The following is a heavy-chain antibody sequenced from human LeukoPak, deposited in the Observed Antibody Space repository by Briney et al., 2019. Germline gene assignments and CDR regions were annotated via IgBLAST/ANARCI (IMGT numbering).Heavy chain of an antibody. CDR3: ARAGAVAGTRWIFYYGMDV. CDR2: IYYSGST. D-gene: IGHD6-19*01. CDR1: GGSISSSSYY. V-gene: IGHV4-39*02. J-gene: IGHJ6*02. Sequence: SETLSLTCTVSGGSISSSSYYWGWIRQPPGKGLEWIGSIYYSGSTYYNPSLKSRVTISVDTSKNQFSLKLSSVTAADTAVYYCARAGAVAGTRWIFYYGMDVWGQGTTVTVSS.